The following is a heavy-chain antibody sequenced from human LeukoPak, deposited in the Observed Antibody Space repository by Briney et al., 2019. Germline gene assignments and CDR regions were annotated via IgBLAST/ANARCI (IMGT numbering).Heavy chain of an antibody. CDR1: GGSIGHYY. CDR2: IYVSGNT. Sequence: PSETLSLTCTVSGGSIGHYYWTWIRQPAGKGLEWIGRIYVSGNTNYNPSLKSRVTMSLDTSKNQLSLELGSVTAADTAVYYCAKYSGSHSDWGQGTLVTVSA. D-gene: IGHD1-26*01. J-gene: IGHJ4*02. CDR3: AKYSGSHSD. V-gene: IGHV4-4*07.